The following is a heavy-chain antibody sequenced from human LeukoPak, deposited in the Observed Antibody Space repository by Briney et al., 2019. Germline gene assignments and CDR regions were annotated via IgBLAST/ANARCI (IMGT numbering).Heavy chain of an antibody. CDR2: INHSGST. V-gene: IGHV4-34*01. J-gene: IGHJ6*04. CDR3: ARAAYCSGGSCYYNYYGMDV. Sequence: PSETLSLTRAVYGGSFSGYYWSWIRQPPGKGLEWIGEINHSGSTNYNPSLQRRVTISVDTSKNQFSLKLSSVTAADTAVYYCARAAYCSGGSCYYNYYGMDVWGEGTTVTVSS. CDR1: GGSFSGYY. D-gene: IGHD2-15*01.